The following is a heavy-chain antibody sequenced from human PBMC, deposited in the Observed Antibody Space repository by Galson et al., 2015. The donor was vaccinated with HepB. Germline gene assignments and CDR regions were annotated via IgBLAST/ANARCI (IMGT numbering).Heavy chain of an antibody. CDR3: ARHGVFTVASRLDDSLDI. D-gene: IGHD4-23*01. CDR2: ISSSGSTV. CDR1: GFTFSTYS. J-gene: IGHJ3*02. V-gene: IGHV3-48*01. Sequence: SLRLSCAASGFTFSTYSMHWVRQAPGRGLEWVSYISSSGSTVYYADSIKGRFTVSRDNGKNSTYLRMDSLRAEDTAVYYCARHGVFTVASRLDDSLDIWGQGTVVTVSS.